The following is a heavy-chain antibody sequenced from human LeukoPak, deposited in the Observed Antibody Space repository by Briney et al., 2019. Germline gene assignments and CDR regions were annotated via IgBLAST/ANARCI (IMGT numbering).Heavy chain of an antibody. CDR3: ARDLKGYDSSGYYYDQNSLDY. V-gene: IGHV1-18*01. Sequence: ASVKVSCKASGYTFTSYGISWVRQAPGQGLEWMGWISAYNGNTNYAQKLQGRVTMTTDTSTSTAYMELRSLRPDDTAVYYCARDLKGYDSSGYYYDQNSLDYWGQGTLVTVSS. CDR2: ISAYNGNT. J-gene: IGHJ4*02. D-gene: IGHD3-22*01. CDR1: GYTFTSYG.